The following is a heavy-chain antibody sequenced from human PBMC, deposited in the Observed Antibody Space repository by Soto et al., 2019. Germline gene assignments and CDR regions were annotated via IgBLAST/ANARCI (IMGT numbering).Heavy chain of an antibody. CDR1: GFIFTSYS. Sequence: GGSLRLSCAASGFIFTSYSMNWVRQAPGKGLEWVSTISSNSAYIYYTDALRGRFTISRDNAKNSLHLQMNSLRAEDTAVYYCTRDASRDSSARGWFDPWGPGILVTVSS. D-gene: IGHD6-13*01. J-gene: IGHJ5*02. CDR3: TRDASRDSSARGWFDP. CDR2: ISSNSAYI. V-gene: IGHV3-21*01.